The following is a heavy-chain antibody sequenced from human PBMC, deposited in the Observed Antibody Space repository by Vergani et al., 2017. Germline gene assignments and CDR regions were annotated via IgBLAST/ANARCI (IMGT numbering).Heavy chain of an antibody. J-gene: IGHJ6*02. CDR1: GASMSSVGYY. D-gene: IGHD2-2*01. CDR3: ASGYCSSTSCYAPYYYGSGSYLNYYGMDV. V-gene: IGHV4-61*02. Sequence: QVQLQESGPGLVKPSQTLSLTCTVSGASMSSVGYYWTWIRQSAGKRLEWIGDILGSGTANYNPSFQGRVSMSVATSKNQFSLTLSSVNATDTAVYYCASGYCSSTSCYAPYYYGSGSYLNYYGMDVWGQGTTVTVSS. CDR2: ILGSGTA.